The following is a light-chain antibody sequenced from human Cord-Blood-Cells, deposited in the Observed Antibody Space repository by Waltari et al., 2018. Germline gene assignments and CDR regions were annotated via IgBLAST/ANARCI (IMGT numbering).Light chain of an antibody. CDR3: AAWDDSLSGKL. Sequence: QTVLTQPPSASGTPGQRVTISCSGISSNIGSNYVYWYQQLPETAPKLLIYRNNQRPSGVPDRFSGSTSCTSASLAISGLRSEDEADYYCAAWDDSLSGKLFGGGTKLTVL. CDR2: RNN. V-gene: IGLV1-47*01. J-gene: IGLJ3*02. CDR1: SSNIGSNY.